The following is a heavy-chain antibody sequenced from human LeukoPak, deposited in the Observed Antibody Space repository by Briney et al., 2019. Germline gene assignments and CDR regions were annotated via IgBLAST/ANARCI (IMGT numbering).Heavy chain of an antibody. CDR2: IKQDGSEK. CDR3: ASYNYYDSSGQIDY. CDR1: GFTFSSYW. V-gene: IGHV3-7*01. Sequence: GGSLRLSCAASGFTFSSYWMSWVRQAPGKGLEWVANIKQDGSEKYYVDSVKGRFTISRDNARNSLYLQMNSLRAEDTAVYYCASYNYYDSSGQIDYWGQGTLVTVSS. D-gene: IGHD3-22*01. J-gene: IGHJ4*02.